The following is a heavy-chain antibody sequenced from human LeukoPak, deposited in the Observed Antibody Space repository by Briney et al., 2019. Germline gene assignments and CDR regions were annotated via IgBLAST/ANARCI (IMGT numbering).Heavy chain of an antibody. J-gene: IGHJ3*02. D-gene: IGHD3-3*01. V-gene: IGHV4-59*05. CDR1: GGSISTYY. Sequence: SETLSLTCSVSGGSISTYYWNWIRQPPGKGLEWIGYIYNSGSPIYSGSPNYNPSLKSRVTISVDTSKNQFSLKLSSVTAADTAVYYCASVLRFLEWLPAHAFDIWGQGTMVTVSS. CDR3: ASVLRFLEWLPAHAFDI. CDR2: IYNSGSPIYSGSP.